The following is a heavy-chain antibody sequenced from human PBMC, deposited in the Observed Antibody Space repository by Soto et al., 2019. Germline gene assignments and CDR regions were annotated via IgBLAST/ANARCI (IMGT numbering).Heavy chain of an antibody. V-gene: IGHV3-11*03. Sequence: GGSLRLSCAASGFTFSDYYMIWIRQAPGKGLEWVSYISSSSRYTNYADSVKGRFTISRDNAKNSLYLQMNSLRAEDTAVYYCARRYGGTLDYWGQGTLVTVSS. CDR3: ARRYGGTLDY. CDR1: GFTFSDYY. D-gene: IGHD4-17*01. CDR2: ISSSSRYT. J-gene: IGHJ4*02.